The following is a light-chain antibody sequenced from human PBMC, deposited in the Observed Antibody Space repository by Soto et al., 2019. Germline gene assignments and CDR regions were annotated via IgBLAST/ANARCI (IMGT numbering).Light chain of an antibody. J-gene: IGLJ1*01. CDR2: EGS. V-gene: IGLV2-23*03. Sequence: QSFLTQPASVSGSPGQSITISCTGTSSDVGSYNLVSWYQQHPGKAPKLMIYEGSKRPSGVSNRFSGSKSGNTASLTISGLQAEDEADYYCCSYAGSSTFSYVFGTGTKVTVL. CDR1: SSDVGSYNL. CDR3: CSYAGSSTFSYV.